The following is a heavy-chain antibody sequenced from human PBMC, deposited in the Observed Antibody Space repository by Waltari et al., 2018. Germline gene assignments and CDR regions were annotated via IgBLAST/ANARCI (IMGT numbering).Heavy chain of an antibody. CDR2: ERQEGVED. J-gene: IGHJ3*02. CDR1: GLTINRYW. V-gene: IGHV3-7*01. Sequence: EVQLVESGGGLVQPGGSLRLSCTASGLTINRYWVTWVRRGPGTGLEGWQKERQEGVEDTYVDVVKGRFTISRDNAKNSLYQQLSNLRADDTAVYYCASRYCTSDRCYSASYKAFDIWGQGTMVAVSS. CDR3: ASRYCTSDRCYSASYKAFDI. D-gene: IGHD2-2*02.